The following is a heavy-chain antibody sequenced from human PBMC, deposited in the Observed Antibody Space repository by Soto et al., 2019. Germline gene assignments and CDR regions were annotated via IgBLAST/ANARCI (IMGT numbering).Heavy chain of an antibody. CDR2: ISSSSSYI. CDR1: GFTFSSYS. CDR3: ARGDCSGGSCYSVIPNDFDY. V-gene: IGHV3-21*01. J-gene: IGHJ4*02. Sequence: PGGSLRLSCAASGFTFSSYSMNWVRQAPGEGLEWVSSISSSSSYIYYADSVKGRFTISRDNAKNSLYLQMNSLRAEDTAVYYCARGDCSGGSCYSVIPNDFDYWGQGTLVTVSS. D-gene: IGHD2-15*01.